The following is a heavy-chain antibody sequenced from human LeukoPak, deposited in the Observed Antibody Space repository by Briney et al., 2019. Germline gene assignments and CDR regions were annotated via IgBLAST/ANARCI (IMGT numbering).Heavy chain of an antibody. CDR2: IYTSGST. J-gene: IGHJ4*02. Sequence: SETLSLTCTVSGDSISSYYWSWIRQPAGRGLEWIGRIYTSGSTNYNPSLKSRVTMSVDTSKNLFSLKVNSVTAADTAVYFCARVASGYYANYFDYWGQGTLVTVSS. CDR1: GDSISSYY. D-gene: IGHD3-3*01. V-gene: IGHV4-4*07. CDR3: ARVASGYYANYFDY.